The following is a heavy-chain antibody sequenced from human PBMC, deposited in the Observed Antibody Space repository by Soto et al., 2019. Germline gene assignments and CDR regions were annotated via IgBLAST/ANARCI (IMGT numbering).Heavy chain of an antibody. J-gene: IGHJ4*02. CDR1: EFTFSSYG. Sequence: QVQLVESGGGVVQPGRSLRLSCAASEFTFSSYGMHWVRQAPGKGLEWVAVISYDGSKKYYAVSVKGRFTISRDNSKNAVYLQMTSLRAEDTAVYYCAKDLDGMSMAVSGFEYWGQGTLVTVSS. CDR2: ISYDGSKK. D-gene: IGHD6-19*01. V-gene: IGHV3-30*18. CDR3: AKDLDGMSMAVSGFEY.